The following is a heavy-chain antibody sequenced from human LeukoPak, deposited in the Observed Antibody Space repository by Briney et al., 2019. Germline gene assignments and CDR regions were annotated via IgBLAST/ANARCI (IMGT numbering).Heavy chain of an antibody. CDR3: ARAQGEGYCSGGSCFYFDY. Sequence: PSETLSLTCTVSGGSISSYYWSWIRQAAGKGLEWIGRIYTSGSTNYNPSPQSRVTMSVDTSKNQFSLKLSSVTAADTAVYYCARAQGEGYCSGGSCFYFDYWGQGTLVTVSS. CDR2: IYTSGST. D-gene: IGHD2-15*01. V-gene: IGHV4-4*07. CDR1: GGSISSYY. J-gene: IGHJ4*02.